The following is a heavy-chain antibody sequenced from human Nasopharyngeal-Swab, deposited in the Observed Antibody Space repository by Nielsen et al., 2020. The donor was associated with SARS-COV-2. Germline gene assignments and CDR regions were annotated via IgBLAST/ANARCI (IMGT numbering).Heavy chain of an antibody. CDR2: INPSGGST. CDR3: ASSEAAMETYCYYGMDV. CDR1: GYTFTSYY. D-gene: IGHD5-18*01. J-gene: IGHJ6*02. V-gene: IGHV1-46*01. Sequence: ASVKVSCKASGYTFTSYYMHWVRQAPGQGLEWMGIINPSGGSTSYAQKFQGRVTMTRNTSISTAYMELSSLRSEDTAVYYCASSEAAMETYCYYGMDVWGQGTTVTVSS.